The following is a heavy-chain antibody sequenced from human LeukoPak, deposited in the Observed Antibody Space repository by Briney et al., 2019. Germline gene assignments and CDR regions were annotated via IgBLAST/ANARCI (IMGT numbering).Heavy chain of an antibody. V-gene: IGHV1-69*06. D-gene: IGHD3-22*01. J-gene: IGHJ4*02. CDR2: IIPLFGTS. CDR1: GGTFSNYA. CDR3: AIPTRYYYDSSGYYYFDY. Sequence: GASVKVSCKASGGTFSNYAISWVRQAPGQGLGWMGGIIPLFGTSNYAQKFQGRVTITADKSTSTAYMELSSLRSEDTAVYYCAIPTRYYYDSSGYYYFDYWGQGTLVTVSS.